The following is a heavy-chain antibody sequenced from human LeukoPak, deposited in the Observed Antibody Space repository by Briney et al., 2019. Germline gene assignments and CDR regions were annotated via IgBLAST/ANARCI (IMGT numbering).Heavy chain of an antibody. J-gene: IGHJ6*04. CDR3: ARGFYGDFLRGYYYYYGMDV. CDR1: GGSISSSNW. D-gene: IGHD4-17*01. V-gene: IGHV4-4*02. Sequence: PSETLSLTCAVSGGSISSSNWWSWVRQPPGKGLEWIGEIYHSGSTNYNPSLKSRVTISVDKSKNQFSLKLSSVTAADTAVYYCARGFYGDFLRGYYYYYGMDVWGKGTTVTVSS. CDR2: IYHSGST.